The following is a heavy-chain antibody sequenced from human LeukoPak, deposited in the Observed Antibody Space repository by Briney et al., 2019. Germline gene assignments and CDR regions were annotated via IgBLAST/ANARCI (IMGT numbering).Heavy chain of an antibody. Sequence: ASVKVSCKASGYTFTSYGISWVRQAPGQGLEWMGWISAYNGNTNNAQKFHGRVTMTTDTSTSTAYMQLRSLRSDDTAVYYCAREWTGYYVFDYWGQGTLVTVSP. CDR3: AREWTGYYVFDY. CDR2: ISAYNGNT. V-gene: IGHV1-18*04. CDR1: GYTFTSYG. D-gene: IGHD3/OR15-3a*01. J-gene: IGHJ4*02.